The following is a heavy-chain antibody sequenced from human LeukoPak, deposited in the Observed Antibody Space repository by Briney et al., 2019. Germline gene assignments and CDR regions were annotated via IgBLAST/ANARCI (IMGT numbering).Heavy chain of an antibody. Sequence: GESLKISCKGSGYSFTSYWIGWVRQMPGKGLEWMGIIYPGDSDTRYSPSFQGQVTISADKSISTAYLQWSSLKASDPAMYYCARAITRVREVNYYYYGMDVWGQGTTVTVSS. CDR3: ARAITRVREVNYYYYGMDV. J-gene: IGHJ6*02. CDR2: IYPGDSDT. V-gene: IGHV5-51*01. CDR1: GYSFTSYW. D-gene: IGHD3-10*01.